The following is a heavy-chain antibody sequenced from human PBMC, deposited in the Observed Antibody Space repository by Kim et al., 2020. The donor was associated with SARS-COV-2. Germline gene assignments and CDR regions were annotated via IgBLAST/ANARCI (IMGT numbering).Heavy chain of an antibody. V-gene: IGHV1-69*04. CDR2: IIPIVDVA. J-gene: IGHJ4*02. Sequence: SVKVSCKASGGTFSAFGISWVRQAPGQGLEWMGRIIPIVDVANYAQKFQGRITITADKSTATAYMELRSLRSEDTAVYYCARFSGRLDYFVWWGQGTMV. D-gene: IGHD2-15*01. CDR1: GGTFSAFG. CDR3: ARFSGRLDYFVW.